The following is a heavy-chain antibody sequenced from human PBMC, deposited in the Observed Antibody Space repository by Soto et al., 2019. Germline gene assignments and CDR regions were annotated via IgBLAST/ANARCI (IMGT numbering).Heavy chain of an antibody. Sequence: LRLSCEASGFTFSSYWMSWVRHAPGKGLELVAYIKQDVSEKYYGDSVKGRFTISRDNAKNSLYLQMNSLRAEDTAVYYCARLGPECRSGYSFDYWGQ. D-gene: IGHD3-22*01. J-gene: IGHJ4*02. CDR1: GFTFSSYW. CDR3: ARLGPECRSGYSFDY. CDR2: IKQDVSEK. V-gene: IGHV3-7*01.